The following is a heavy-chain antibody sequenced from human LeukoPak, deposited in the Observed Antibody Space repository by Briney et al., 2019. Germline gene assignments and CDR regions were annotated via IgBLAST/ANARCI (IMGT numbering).Heavy chain of an antibody. CDR1: GSSFTNYW. D-gene: IGHD2-15*01. V-gene: IGHV5-51*01. CDR3: TIEVVIAPRRGYAFDI. Sequence: PGESLNISCEGSGSSFTNYWIGWVRQMPGKGLEWMGIIYPGDSYTRYSPSFQGQVTISADKSINTAYLQWSSLEASDTAIYYCTIEVVIAPRRGYAFDIWGQGTVVTVSS. J-gene: IGHJ3*02. CDR2: IYPGDSYT.